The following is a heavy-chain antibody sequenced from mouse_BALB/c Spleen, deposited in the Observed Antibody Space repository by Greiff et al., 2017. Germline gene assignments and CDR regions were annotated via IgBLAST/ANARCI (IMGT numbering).Heavy chain of an antibody. CDR1: GYTFTSYW. CDR3: ARWGYPYAMDY. V-gene: IGHV1-7*01. J-gene: IGHJ4*01. CDR2: INPSTGYT. D-gene: IGHD2-14*01. Sequence: VQLQQSGAELAKPGASVKMSCKASGYTFTSYWMHWVKQRPGQGLEWIGYINPSTGYTEYNQKFKDKATLTADKSSSTAYMQLSSLTSEDSAVYYCARWGYPYAMDYWGQGTSVTVSS.